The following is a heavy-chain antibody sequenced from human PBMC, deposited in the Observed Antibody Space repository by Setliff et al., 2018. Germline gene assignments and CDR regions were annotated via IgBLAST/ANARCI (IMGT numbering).Heavy chain of an antibody. Sequence: PGGSLRLSCAVSGFAFSGDDMHWVRQAPGKGLEWVAFIRYDGSNKYYADSVKGRFTISRDNSKNTLYLQMNILRPEDTALYYCVRDSSADYYDNDYFKYWGQGALVTVSS. D-gene: IGHD2-21*02. CDR3: VRDSSADYYDNDYFKY. J-gene: IGHJ1*01. CDR2: IRYDGSNK. V-gene: IGHV3-30*02. CDR1: GFAFSGDD.